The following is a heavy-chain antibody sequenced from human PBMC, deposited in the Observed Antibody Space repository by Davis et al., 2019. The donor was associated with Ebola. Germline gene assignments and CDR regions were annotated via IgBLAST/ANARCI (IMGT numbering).Heavy chain of an antibody. Sequence: GESLKISCAASGFTFSSYSMNWVRQAPGKGLEWVSYISSSSSTIYYADSVKGRFTISRDNAKNSLYLQMNSLRAEDTAVYYCARDRPLDFFFGDYYGMDVWGQGTTVTVSS. V-gene: IGHV3-48*01. CDR3: ARDRPLDFFFGDYYGMDV. CDR1: GFTFSSYS. J-gene: IGHJ6*02. D-gene: IGHD3-16*01. CDR2: ISSSSSTI.